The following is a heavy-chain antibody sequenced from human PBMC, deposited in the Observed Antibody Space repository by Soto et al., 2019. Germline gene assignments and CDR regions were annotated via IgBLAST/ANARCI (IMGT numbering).Heavy chain of an antibody. CDR2: IIPIFGTA. D-gene: IGHD6-13*01. Sequence: QVQLVQSGAEVKKPGSSVKVSCKASGGTFSSYAISWVRQAPGQGLEWMGGIIPIFGTANYAQKFQGRVTIPADESKSTAYMELSSLRSEDTAVYYGARDVIAAAGTAGWGQGTLVTGSS. CDR1: GGTFSSYA. J-gene: IGHJ4*02. V-gene: IGHV1-69*12. CDR3: ARDVIAAAGTAG.